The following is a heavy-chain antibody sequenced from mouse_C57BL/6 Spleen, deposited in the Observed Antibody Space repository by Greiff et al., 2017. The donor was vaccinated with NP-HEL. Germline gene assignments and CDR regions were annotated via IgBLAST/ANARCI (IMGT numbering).Heavy chain of an antibody. CDR3: ARVWDYFDY. Sequence: VQLKESGPGLVKPSQSLSLTCSVTGYSITSGYYWNWIRQFPGNKLEWMGYISYDGSNNYNPTLKNRISITRDTSKNQFFLKLTSGTTEDTATEYCARVWDYFDYWGQGTTLTDSS. J-gene: IGHJ2*01. D-gene: IGHD4-1*01. CDR2: ISYDGSN. CDR1: GYSITSGYY. V-gene: IGHV3-6*01.